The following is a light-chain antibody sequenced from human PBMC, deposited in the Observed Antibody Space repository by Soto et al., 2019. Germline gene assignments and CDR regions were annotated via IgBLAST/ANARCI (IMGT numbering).Light chain of an antibody. CDR2: EVT. J-gene: IGLJ1*01. Sequence: QSVLTQPPSASGSLGQSVTISCTGFSNNYVSWYQQHPGKAPKLMIYEVTKRPSGVPDRFSGSKSGDTASLTVSGLQAEDEADYYCSSYTTSSTYVFGTGTKVTVL. V-gene: IGLV2-8*01. CDR1: SNNY. CDR3: SSYTTSSTYV.